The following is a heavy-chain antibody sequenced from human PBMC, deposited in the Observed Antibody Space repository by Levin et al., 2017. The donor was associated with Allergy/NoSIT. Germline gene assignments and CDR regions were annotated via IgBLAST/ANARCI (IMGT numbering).Heavy chain of an antibody. CDR3: AREVLDDSGSYVDY. V-gene: IGHV3-11*05. CDR1: GFTFSDYY. D-gene: IGHD3-10*01. CDR2: ISTSSSHT. J-gene: IGHJ4*02. Sequence: GESLKISCGASGFTFSDYYMSWIRQAPGKGLEWVSYISTSSSHTKYADSVKGRFTISRDNPTNSLYLQMNSLRAEDTAVYYCAREVLDDSGSYVDYWGQGTLVTVSS.